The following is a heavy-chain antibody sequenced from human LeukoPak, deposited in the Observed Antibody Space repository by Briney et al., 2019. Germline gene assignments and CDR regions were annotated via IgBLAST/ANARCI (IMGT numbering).Heavy chain of an antibody. CDR3: AREDHTANNWFDP. CDR2: IIPMLGRS. D-gene: IGHD5-18*01. CDR1: GGSFSSYG. Sequence: SVKVSCKASGGSFSSYGISWVRQAPGQGLEWMGGIIPMLGRSNYAQKFQGRVTISTDGSTSTAYMEMNSLRSEDTAVYYCAREDHTANNWFDPWGQGTLVTVSS. V-gene: IGHV1-69*05. J-gene: IGHJ5*02.